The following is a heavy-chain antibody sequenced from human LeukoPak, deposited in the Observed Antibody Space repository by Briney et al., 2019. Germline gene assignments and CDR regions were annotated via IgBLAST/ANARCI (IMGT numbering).Heavy chain of an antibody. CDR3: VNDMTGPVDY. Sequence: GGSLRLSCAASGFTFSNYNMNWVRQAPGKGLEWVSSISSSNNYIYYADSVKGRFTISRDNAMNTLFLQMNSLTAEDTAVYYCVNDMTGPVDYWGQGTLVTVSS. V-gene: IGHV3-21*01. D-gene: IGHD3-9*01. CDR2: ISSSNNYI. J-gene: IGHJ4*02. CDR1: GFTFSNYN.